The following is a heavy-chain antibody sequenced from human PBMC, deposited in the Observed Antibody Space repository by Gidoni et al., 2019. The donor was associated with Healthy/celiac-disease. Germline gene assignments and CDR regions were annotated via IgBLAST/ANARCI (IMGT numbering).Heavy chain of an antibody. CDR1: GFTFSSYA. J-gene: IGHJ6*02. D-gene: IGHD3-10*01. V-gene: IGHV3-23*01. Sequence: EVQLLESGGGLVQPGGSLRLSCAASGFTFSSYAMSWVRQAPGKGLEWVSAISGSGVSTYYADSVKGRFTISRDNSKNTLYLQMNSLRAEDTAVYYCAKEGPLLWFGELLDYYYYGMDVWGQGTTVTVSS. CDR2: ISGSGVST. CDR3: AKEGPLLWFGELLDYYYYGMDV.